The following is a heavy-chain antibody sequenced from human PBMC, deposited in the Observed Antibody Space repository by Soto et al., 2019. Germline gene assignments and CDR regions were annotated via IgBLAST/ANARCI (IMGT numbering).Heavy chain of an antibody. CDR2: IYHSGST. V-gene: IGHV4-30-2*01. CDR1: GGSISSGGYS. D-gene: IGHD3-10*01. CDR3: ARLLTYYYGSGSYPYNWFDP. Sequence: LSLTCAVSGGSISSGGYSWSWIRQPPGKGLEWIGYIYHSGSTYYNPSLKSRVTISVDRSKNQFSLKLSSVTAADTAVYYCARLLTYYYGSGSYPYNWFDPWGQGTLVTVSS. J-gene: IGHJ5*02.